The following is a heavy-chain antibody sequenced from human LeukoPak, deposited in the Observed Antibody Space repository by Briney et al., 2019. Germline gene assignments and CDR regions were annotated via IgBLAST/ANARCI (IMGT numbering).Heavy chain of an antibody. J-gene: IGHJ3*01. Sequence: QPGGSLRLPCAASGFPFRRYAMKWVRQAPGRGLEWVAVISGPGPSTVYADSVKGRFTISRDNSKNTLFLQLDSLRVEDTAIYYCAKEEMPHAFDLWGQGTMVTVSS. CDR1: GFPFRRYA. D-gene: IGHD5-24*01. CDR3: AKEEMPHAFDL. CDR2: ISGPGPST. V-gene: IGHV3-23*01.